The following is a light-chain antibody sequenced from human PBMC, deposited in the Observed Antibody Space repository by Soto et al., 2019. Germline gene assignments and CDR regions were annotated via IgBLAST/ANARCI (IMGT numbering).Light chain of an antibody. Sequence: QSVLTQPASVSGSPGQSITISCTGTSSDIGGSNSVSWFQQHPGKAPKLMISEVSNWPSGVSNRFSGSKFDNTASLTISGLQAEDEADYYCASYTTTGTVLFGAGTKLTVL. V-gene: IGLV2-14*01. J-gene: IGLJ2*01. CDR3: ASYTTTGTVL. CDR1: SSDIGGSNS. CDR2: EVS.